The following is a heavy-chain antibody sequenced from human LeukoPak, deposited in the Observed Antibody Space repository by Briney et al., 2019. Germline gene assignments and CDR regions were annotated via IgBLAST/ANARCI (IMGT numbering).Heavy chain of an antibody. Sequence: ETLSLTCTVSGGSISNYYWSWIRQPPGKGLEWVANIKQDGSEKYYVDSVKGRFTISRDNAKNSLYLQMNSLRAEDTAVYYCARDRPYSSGWYIGNYFDYWGQGTLVTVSS. V-gene: IGHV3-7*01. CDR1: GGSISNYY. CDR3: ARDRPYSSGWYIGNYFDY. CDR2: IKQDGSEK. D-gene: IGHD6-19*01. J-gene: IGHJ4*02.